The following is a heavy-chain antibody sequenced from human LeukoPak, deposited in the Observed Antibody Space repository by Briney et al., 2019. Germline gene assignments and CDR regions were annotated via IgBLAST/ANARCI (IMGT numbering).Heavy chain of an antibody. CDR1: GGSISSSSYY. J-gene: IGHJ4*02. D-gene: IGHD2-21*02. CDR2: IYYSGST. V-gene: IGHV4-39*07. Sequence: PSETLSLTCTVSGGSISSSSYYWGWIRQPPGTGLEWIGSIYYSGSTYYNPSLKSRVTISVDTSKNQFSLKLSSVTAADTAVYYCARAPDLYYLDYWGQGTLVTVSS. CDR3: ARAPDLYYLDY.